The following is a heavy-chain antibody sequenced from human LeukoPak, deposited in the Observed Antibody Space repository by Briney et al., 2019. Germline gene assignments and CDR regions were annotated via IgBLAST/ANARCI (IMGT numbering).Heavy chain of an antibody. CDR1: GYSFTDYW. J-gene: IGHJ6*02. Sequence: PGESLKISCKGSGYSFTDYWIGWERQMPGKGLEWMGIIFPGDSDTKYSPSFQGQVTISADKSISTAYLQWSSLKASDSAMYYCARHGLVGCIGGGCFTSFHYYGMDVWGQGTTVTVSS. CDR2: IFPGDSDT. D-gene: IGHD2-15*01. V-gene: IGHV5-51*01. CDR3: ARHGLVGCIGGGCFTSFHYYGMDV.